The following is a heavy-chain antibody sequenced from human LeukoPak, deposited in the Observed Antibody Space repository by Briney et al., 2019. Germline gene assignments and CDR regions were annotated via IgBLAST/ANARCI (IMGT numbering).Heavy chain of an antibody. CDR1: GGSISSYY. V-gene: IGHV4-4*08. J-gene: IGHJ4*02. Sequence: SETLSLTCTVSGGSISSYYWSWIRQPPGKVLEWIGSIYTSGSTNYNPSLKSRVTISVDTSKNQFSLKLSSVTAADTAVYYCARVNPAIVASDWGQGTLVTVSS. CDR3: ARVNPAIVASD. D-gene: IGHD5-12*01. CDR2: IYTSGST.